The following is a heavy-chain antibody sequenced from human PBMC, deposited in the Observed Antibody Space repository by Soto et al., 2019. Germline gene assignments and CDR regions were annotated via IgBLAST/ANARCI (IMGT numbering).Heavy chain of an antibody. CDR1: GGTFSIYA. V-gene: IGHV1-69*13. J-gene: IGHJ6*02. CDR3: ARGDSTDCSNGVGALFYNHDIDV. D-gene: IGHD2-8*01. Sequence: SVKVSCKASGGTFSIYAISWVRQAPGQGLEWMGGIIPIFGTANYAQKFQGRVTITADESTSTAYMELSSLRSEDTAVYYCARGDSTDCSNGVGALFYNHDIDVWGQGTKVTLSS. CDR2: IIPIFGTA.